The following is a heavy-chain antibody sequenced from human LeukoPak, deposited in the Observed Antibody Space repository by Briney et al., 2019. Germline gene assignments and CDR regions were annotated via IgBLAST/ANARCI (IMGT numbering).Heavy chain of an antibody. Sequence: GGSLRLSCAASGFTFSTYAMSWVRQAPGKGLEWVSDVSGTGGSTYYADSVKGRFTISRDNSKNTLYLQMNSPRAEDTAVYYCAGAYYDYLWGSYRSNPLFDYWGQGTLVTVFS. J-gene: IGHJ4*02. CDR3: AGAYYDYLWGSYRSNPLFDY. V-gene: IGHV3-23*01. CDR1: GFTFSTYA. CDR2: VSGTGGST. D-gene: IGHD3-16*02.